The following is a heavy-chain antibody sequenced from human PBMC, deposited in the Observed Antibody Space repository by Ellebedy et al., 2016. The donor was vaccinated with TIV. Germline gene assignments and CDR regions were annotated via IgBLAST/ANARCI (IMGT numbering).Heavy chain of an antibody. CDR3: AKLGHRATPDDS. CDR1: AYSFINYW. Sequence: PGESLRLSCQGSAYSFINYWIVWVRQMPGRGLEWMGIIDLSDSDTRYSPSFQGQVTISADRSVTTAYLHFNSLKPSDTAVYYCAKLGHRATPDDSWGQGTLVTVSS. V-gene: IGHV5-51*01. CDR2: IDLSDSDT. D-gene: IGHD1-14*01. J-gene: IGHJ4*02.